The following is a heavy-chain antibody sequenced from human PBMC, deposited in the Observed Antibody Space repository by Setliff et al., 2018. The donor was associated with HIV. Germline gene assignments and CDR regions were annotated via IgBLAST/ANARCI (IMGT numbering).Heavy chain of an antibody. Sequence: SETLSLTCAVYGGSFSGYYWSWIRQPPGKGLEWIGEINHSGSTNFNPSLKSRVTISVDTSKNQFSLKLSSVTAADTAVYYCARESLNLGELSSNPDASDIWGQGTLVTVSS. D-gene: IGHD3-16*02. CDR2: INHSGST. CDR3: ARESLNLGELSSNPDASDI. J-gene: IGHJ3*02. V-gene: IGHV4-34*01. CDR1: GGSFSGYY.